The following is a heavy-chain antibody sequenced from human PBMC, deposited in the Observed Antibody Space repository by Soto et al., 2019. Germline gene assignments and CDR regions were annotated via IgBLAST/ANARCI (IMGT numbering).Heavy chain of an antibody. D-gene: IGHD3-9*01. Sequence: EVQLVEYGGGLDQPGGSLRLSCAASGFTVNSNYMSWVRQAPGKGLEWVSVIYSDGSTYYADSVKGRFIISRDNSNNTLYFQMNSLRAEDTAVYYCATLTKYDILTGFYPCWGQGTLVTVSS. CDR3: ATLTKYDILTGFYPC. J-gene: IGHJ4*02. CDR1: GFTVNSNY. V-gene: IGHV3-66*01. CDR2: IYSDGST.